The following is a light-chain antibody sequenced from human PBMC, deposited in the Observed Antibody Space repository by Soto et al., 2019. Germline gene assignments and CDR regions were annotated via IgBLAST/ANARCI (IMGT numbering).Light chain of an antibody. J-gene: IGLJ1*01. Sequence: QSALTQPASVSGSPGQSVTISCTGTSSDVGDYNYVCWYQQHPGRAPKLLIFEVSNRPSGVSDRFSGSKSGNTASLIISGLQAEDEATYYCTSYTSKSSLYVFGTGTKFTVL. V-gene: IGLV2-14*01. CDR3: TSYTSKSSLYV. CDR1: SSDVGDYNY. CDR2: EVS.